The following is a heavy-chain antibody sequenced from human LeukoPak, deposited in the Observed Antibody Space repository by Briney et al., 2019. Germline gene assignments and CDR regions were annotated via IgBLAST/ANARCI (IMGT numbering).Heavy chain of an antibody. CDR3: AILGDSSGYSPGFFY. Sequence: PGGSLRLSCAASGFTFSSYAMGWVRQAPGKGLEWVSAISGSGGSTYYADSVKGRFTISRDNSKNTLYLQMNSLRAEDTAVYYCAILGDSSGYSPGFFYWGQGTLVTVSS. J-gene: IGHJ4*02. V-gene: IGHV3-23*01. D-gene: IGHD3-22*01. CDR1: GFTFSSYA. CDR2: ISGSGGST.